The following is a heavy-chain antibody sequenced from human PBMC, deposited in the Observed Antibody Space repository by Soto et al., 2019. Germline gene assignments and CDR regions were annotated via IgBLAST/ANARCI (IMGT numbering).Heavy chain of an antibody. D-gene: IGHD1-26*01. CDR2: IDPSDSYT. Sequence: GESLKISCKGSGYSFTSYWISWVRQMPGKGLERMGRIDPSDSYTNDSPSFQGHVTISADKSISTAYLQWSSLKASDTAMYYCARRPGIVGATAYDAFDIWGQGTMVTVSS. J-gene: IGHJ3*02. CDR3: ARRPGIVGATAYDAFDI. V-gene: IGHV5-10-1*01. CDR1: GYSFTSYW.